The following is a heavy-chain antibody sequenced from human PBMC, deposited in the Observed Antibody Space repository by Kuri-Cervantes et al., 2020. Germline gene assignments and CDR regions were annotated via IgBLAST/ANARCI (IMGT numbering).Heavy chain of an antibody. Sequence: SQTLSLTCAVYCGSFNDFYWTWTRQPPGKGLEWVGEINHRGNTNYNPSLNTRVTLPLNRSNNQLSLKMTSVTAADTAVYHCARVHHTVWFDPWGQGTLVTVSS. V-gene: IGHV4-34*01. CDR3: ARVHHTVWFDP. J-gene: IGHJ5*02. CDR2: INHRGNT. CDR1: CGSFNDFY. D-gene: IGHD1-1*01.